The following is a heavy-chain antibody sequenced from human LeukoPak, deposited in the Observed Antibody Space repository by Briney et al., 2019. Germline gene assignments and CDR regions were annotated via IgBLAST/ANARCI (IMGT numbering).Heavy chain of an antibody. CDR1: GYTFTSYA. D-gene: IGHD6-19*01. CDR3: ARDVGSGWYFDY. J-gene: IGHJ4*02. V-gene: IGHV1-18*01. Sequence: EASVKVSCKASGYTFTSYAMNWVRQAPGQGLEWMGWISAYNGNTNYAQKLQGRVTMTTDTSTSTAYMELRSLRSDDTAVYYCARDVGSGWYFDYWGQGTLVTVSS. CDR2: ISAYNGNT.